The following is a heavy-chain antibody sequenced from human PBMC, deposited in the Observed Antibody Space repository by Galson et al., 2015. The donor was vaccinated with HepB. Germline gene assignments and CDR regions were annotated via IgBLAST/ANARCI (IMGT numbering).Heavy chain of an antibody. CDR1: GFTFSSYG. J-gene: IGHJ6*02. Sequence: SLRLSCAASGFTFSSYGMHWVRQAPGKGLEWVAVMSYDGSNKYYADSVKGRFTISRDNSKNTLYLQMNSLRAEDTAVYYCAKARHQHSYYYGMDVWGQGTTVTVSS. CDR2: MSYDGSNK. D-gene: IGHD3-3*02. CDR3: AKARHQHSYYYGMDV. V-gene: IGHV3-30*18.